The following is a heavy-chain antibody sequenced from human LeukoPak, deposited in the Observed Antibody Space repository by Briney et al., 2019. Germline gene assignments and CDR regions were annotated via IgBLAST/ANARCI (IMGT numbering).Heavy chain of an antibody. J-gene: IGHJ4*02. Sequence: GASVKVSCKASGYTFTGYYVHWVRQAPGQGLEWMGWINPNSDGTNYSQKFQGWVTMTRDTSISTAYMELSRLRSDDTAVYYCARSTYYDILAGYLDYWGQGTLVTVSS. V-gene: IGHV1-2*04. CDR3: ARSTYYDILAGYLDY. CDR2: INPNSDGT. D-gene: IGHD3-9*01. CDR1: GYTFTGYY.